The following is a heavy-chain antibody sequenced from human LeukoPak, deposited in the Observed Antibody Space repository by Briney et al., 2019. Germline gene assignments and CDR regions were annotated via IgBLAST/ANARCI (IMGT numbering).Heavy chain of an antibody. CDR1: GFTFSSYS. D-gene: IGHD3-22*01. V-gene: IGHV3-48*04. J-gene: IGHJ4*02. CDR2: ISSSSSTI. Sequence: GGSLRLSCAASGFTFSSYSMNWVRQAPGKGLEWVSYISSSSSTIYYADSVKGRLTISRDNAKNSLYLQMNSLRAEDTAVYYCARGAGGMIVVVTDYWGQGTLVTVSS. CDR3: ARGAGGMIVVVTDY.